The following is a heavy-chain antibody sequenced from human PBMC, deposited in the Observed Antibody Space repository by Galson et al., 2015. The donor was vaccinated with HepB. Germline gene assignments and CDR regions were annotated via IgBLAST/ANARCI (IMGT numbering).Heavy chain of an antibody. D-gene: IGHD2-15*01. J-gene: IGHJ5*02. CDR3: ARSLVVVVPAGWFDP. Sequence: SVKVSCKASGGTFNDYAISWVRQAPGQGLEWMGRIIPVLDIANYPQKFQGRFTITADKSTSTAYMELSSLRSEDTAVYYCARSLVVVVPAGWFDPWGQGTLVTVSS. CDR1: GGTFNDYA. CDR2: IIPVLDIA. V-gene: IGHV1-69*04.